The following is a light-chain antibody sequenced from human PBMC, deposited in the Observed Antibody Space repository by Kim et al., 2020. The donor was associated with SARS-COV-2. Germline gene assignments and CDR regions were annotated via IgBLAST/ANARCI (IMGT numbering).Light chain of an antibody. CDR2: GAS. J-gene: IGKJ4*01. CDR3: QQYAGSPLT. V-gene: IGKV3-20*01. Sequence: APGERAPLSCRARQGVDSSYLAWYQQKPGQAPRLLIYGASSRTTGIPDRFTGRGSGTDFTLTISRLEPEDFAVYFCQQYAGSPLTFGGGTKVDIK. CDR1: QGVDSSY.